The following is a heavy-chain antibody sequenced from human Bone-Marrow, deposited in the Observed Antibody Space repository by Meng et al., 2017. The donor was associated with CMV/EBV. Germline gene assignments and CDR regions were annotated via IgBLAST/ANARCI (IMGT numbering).Heavy chain of an antibody. CDR2: ASGGGGST. D-gene: IGHD3-3*01. V-gene: IGHV3-23*01. Sequence: GGSLRLSCEASGFTFSSYAMSWVRQAPGKGLEWVSAASGGGGSTYYADSVKGRFTIFRDNSKNTLYLQMNSLRAEDTAIYYCARDHTIFGVVTRYFDYWGQGTLVTVSS. CDR1: GFTFSSYA. J-gene: IGHJ4*02. CDR3: ARDHTIFGVVTRYFDY.